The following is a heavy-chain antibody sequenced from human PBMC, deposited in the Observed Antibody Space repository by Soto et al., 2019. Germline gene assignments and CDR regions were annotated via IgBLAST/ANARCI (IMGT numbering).Heavy chain of an antibody. J-gene: IGHJ4*02. Sequence: GGSLRLSCAVSGFTFSRYGMLWVRQAPGKGLEWLAVISYDGGEKNYLDAVKGRFTISRDNSKNTLYLQMNSLRPDDTALYYCAKGGGAENGWFLDHWRQGTPVTVSS. CDR2: ISYDGGEK. V-gene: IGHV3-30*18. CDR3: AKGGGAENGWFLDH. CDR1: GFTFSRYG. D-gene: IGHD6-19*01.